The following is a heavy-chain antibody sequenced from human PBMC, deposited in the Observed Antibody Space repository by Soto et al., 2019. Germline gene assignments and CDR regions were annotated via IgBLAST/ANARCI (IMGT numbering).Heavy chain of an antibody. J-gene: IGHJ3*02. CDR2: ISYGGSNK. CDR1: GFTFSSYA. CDR3: ARGLDAFDI. V-gene: IGHV3-30-3*01. Sequence: GGSLRLSCAASGFTFSSYAMHWVRQAPGKGLEWVAVISYGGSNKYYADSVKGRFTISRDNSKNTLYLQMNSLRAEDTAVYYCARGLDAFDIWGQGTMVTVSS.